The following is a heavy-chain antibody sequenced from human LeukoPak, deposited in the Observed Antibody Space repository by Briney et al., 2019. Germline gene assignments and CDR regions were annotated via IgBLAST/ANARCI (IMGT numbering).Heavy chain of an antibody. CDR3: ARPPGLAGHYSYYYGVDV. Sequence: GGSLRLSCAASGFTVSNSYINWVRQAPGKGLEWVSIIYSGGNTYYADSVRGRFIISRDNSENTVYLQMNSLRAEDTAVYFCARPPGLAGHYSYYYGVDVWGQGTTATVSS. V-gene: IGHV3-66*04. J-gene: IGHJ6*02. CDR1: GFTVSNSY. CDR2: IYSGGNT. D-gene: IGHD6-19*01.